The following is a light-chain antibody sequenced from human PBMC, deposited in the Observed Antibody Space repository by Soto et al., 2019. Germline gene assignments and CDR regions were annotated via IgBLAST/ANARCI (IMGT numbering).Light chain of an antibody. CDR3: AAWDDTLNVSV. CDR2: TNN. CDR1: SSNIGTYT. J-gene: IGLJ7*01. Sequence: QSVLTQPPSASGTPGQRVTISCSGGSSNIGTYTVNCYQQLPGMAPTLLIYTNNHRPSGVPDRFSGSKSGTSASLAISGLQSEDEADYYCAAWDDTLNVSVFGGGTQLTVL. V-gene: IGLV1-44*01.